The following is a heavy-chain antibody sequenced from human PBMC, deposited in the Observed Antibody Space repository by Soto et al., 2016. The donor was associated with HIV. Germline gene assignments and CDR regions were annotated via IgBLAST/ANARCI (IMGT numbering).Heavy chain of an antibody. D-gene: IGHD3-22*01. Sequence: EVQLVESGGGVVQPGGSLRLSCAASGFTFDDYAMHWVRQAPGKGLEWVSLISGEGDSTLYADSVKGRFTISRDNSKNSLYMQMNSLRTEDTALYYCAKGTWDSTGYYSMDVWGQGTTITVSS. V-gene: IGHV3-43*02. CDR1: GFTFDDYA. CDR3: AKGTWDSTGYYSMDV. CDR2: ISGEGDST. J-gene: IGHJ6*01.